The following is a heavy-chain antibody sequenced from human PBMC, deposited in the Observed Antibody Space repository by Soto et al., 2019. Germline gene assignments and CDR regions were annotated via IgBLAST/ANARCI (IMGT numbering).Heavy chain of an antibody. V-gene: IGHV3-23*01. J-gene: IGHJ3*02. D-gene: IGHD3-16*02. CDR2: ISGSGGRT. CDR1: GFTFSSYA. CDR3: ATRLGELSFPDAFDI. Sequence: EVQLLESGGGLVQPGGSLRLSCAASGFTFSSYAMSWVRQAPGKGLEWVSAISGSGGRTYYADSVKGRFTISRDNSKNTLYLQMNSLRAEDTAVYYCATRLGELSFPDAFDIWGQGTMVTVSS.